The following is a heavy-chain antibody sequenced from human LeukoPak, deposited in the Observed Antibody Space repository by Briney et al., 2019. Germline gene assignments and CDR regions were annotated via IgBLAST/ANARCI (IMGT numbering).Heavy chain of an antibody. Sequence: SETLSLTCTVSGGSISSGGYYWSWIRQPPGKGLEWIGYIYHSGSTYYNPSLKSRVTISVDRSKNQFSLKLSSVTAADTAVYYCARTGTTLDRYYYYMDVWGKGTTVTVSS. CDR2: IYHSGST. CDR1: GGSISSGGYY. V-gene: IGHV4-30-2*01. J-gene: IGHJ6*03. CDR3: ARTGTTLDRYYYYMDV. D-gene: IGHD1-7*01.